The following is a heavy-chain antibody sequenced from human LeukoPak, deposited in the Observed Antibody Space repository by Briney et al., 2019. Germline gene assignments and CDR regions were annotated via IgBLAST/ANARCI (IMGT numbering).Heavy chain of an antibody. J-gene: IGHJ4*02. D-gene: IGHD6-19*01. Sequence: GGSLRLSCAASGFTFTTYGMHWVRQAPGKGLEWVSFIRYDGSNKYYIDSVKGRFTTSRDNSKNTLYLQMNSLRAEDTAVYYCAKQLPAAGTFDYWGQGTLVTVSS. CDR2: IRYDGSNK. CDR3: AKQLPAAGTFDY. CDR1: GFTFTTYG. V-gene: IGHV3-30*02.